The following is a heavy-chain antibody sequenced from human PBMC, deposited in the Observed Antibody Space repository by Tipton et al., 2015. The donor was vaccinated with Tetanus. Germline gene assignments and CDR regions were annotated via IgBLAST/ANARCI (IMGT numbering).Heavy chain of an antibody. CDR2: IYYSGTT. Sequence: TLSLTCTVSGGSINSGGYFWNWLRQYPGKGLEWIGYIYYSGTTHFNPSLKSRLVMSVDASKNQFSLNLTSVTAADTAVYYCARDQGGGRVARLNWFDPWGPGTLVTVSS. D-gene: IGHD3-16*01. CDR1: GGSINSGGYF. CDR3: ARDQGGGRVARLNWFDP. J-gene: IGHJ5*02. V-gene: IGHV4-31*03.